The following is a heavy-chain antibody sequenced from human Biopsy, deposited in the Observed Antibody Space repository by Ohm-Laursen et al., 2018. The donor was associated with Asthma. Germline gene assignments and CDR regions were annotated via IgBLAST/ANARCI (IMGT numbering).Heavy chain of an antibody. J-gene: IGHJ6*02. V-gene: IGHV4-34*01. CDR3: ARGSSSRLSQWELLVSGGKRAHSYYGMDV. D-gene: IGHD1-26*01. CDR2: THHRGYT. CDR1: GGSFSSNY. Sequence: SETLSLTCAVYGGSFSSNYWSWIRPTPGKGLEWLGDTHHRGYTNYNPSPRRWPTLSVDTSKNQFSLRLTSVTAADTAVYYCARGSSSRLSQWELLVSGGKRAHSYYGMDVWGQGTTVTVSS.